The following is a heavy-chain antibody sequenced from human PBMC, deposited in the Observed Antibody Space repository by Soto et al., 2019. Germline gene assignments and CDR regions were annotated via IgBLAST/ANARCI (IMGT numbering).Heavy chain of an antibody. CDR1: GASITFGGYS. CDR2: INHLETT. J-gene: IGHJ4*02. CDR3: ARGGGSDSFDY. Sequence: SETLSLTCTVSGASITFGGYSWSWIRQTPGKGLEWIGYINHLETTFYNPSFESRPTLSIDRAKNQFSLKLHSMSAADRAVYFCARGGGSDSFDYWGQGILVTVSS. V-gene: IGHV4-30-2*01. D-gene: IGHD1-26*01.